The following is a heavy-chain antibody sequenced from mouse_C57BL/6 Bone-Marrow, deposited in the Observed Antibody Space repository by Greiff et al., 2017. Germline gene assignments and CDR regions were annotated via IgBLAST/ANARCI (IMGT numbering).Heavy chain of an antibody. V-gene: IGHV14-3*01. CDR3: AREEDDYDEAWLDY. D-gene: IGHD2-4*01. Sequence: EVQLQQSVAELVRPGASVKLSCTASGFNFKNSYMHWVQQRPEQGLEWIGRIDPANGNTKYAPKFQGKATITADTSSNTAYLQLSSLTSEDTAIYDGAREEDDYDEAWLDYWGQGTRVTVSA. CDR1: GFNFKNSY. CDR2: IDPANGNT. J-gene: IGHJ3*01.